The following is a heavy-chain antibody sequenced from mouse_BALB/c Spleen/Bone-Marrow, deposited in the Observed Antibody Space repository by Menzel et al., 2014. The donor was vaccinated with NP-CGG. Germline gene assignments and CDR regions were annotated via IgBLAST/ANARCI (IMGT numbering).Heavy chain of an antibody. D-gene: IGHD2-14*01. V-gene: IGHV1-63*02. CDR3: AREVRRYFDV. J-gene: IGHJ1*01. CDR1: GYTFTNYW. CDR2: IYPGGGYT. Sequence: QVQLKESGAELVRPGTSVKISCKASGYTFTNYWLGWVKQRPGHGLEWIGDIYPGGGYTNYNEKFKGKATLIADTSSSTAYMQLSSLTSEDSAVYFCAREVRRYFDVWGAGTTVTVSS.